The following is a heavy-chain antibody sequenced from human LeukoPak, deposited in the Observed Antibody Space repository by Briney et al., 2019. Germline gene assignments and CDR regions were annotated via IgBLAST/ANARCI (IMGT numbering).Heavy chain of an antibody. D-gene: IGHD1-26*01. CDR1: GFTFSSYG. CDR3: AKQLGSSATLAFDI. V-gene: IGHV3-30*18. Sequence: GGSLRLSCAASGFTFSSYGMHWVRQAPGKGLEWVAVISYDGSNKYYADSVKGRLTISRDNSKSTLYLQMNSLRAEDTAVYYCAKQLGSSATLAFDIWGQGTMVTVSS. J-gene: IGHJ3*02. CDR2: ISYDGSNK.